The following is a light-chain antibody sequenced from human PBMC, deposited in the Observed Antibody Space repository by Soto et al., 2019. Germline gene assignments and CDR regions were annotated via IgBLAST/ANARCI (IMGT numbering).Light chain of an antibody. CDR2: GAS. J-gene: IGKJ2*01. CDR1: QSVASN. Sequence: EIAMTQSPASLSVSPGDGATLSCRASQSVASNVAWYQQNPGQGPRLLIHGASTRSVGVPARFSGSGSGTDFTLTISSLQAEDFAVYYCQQYHNWPPQYTFGQGKKLQIK. V-gene: IGKV3-15*01. CDR3: QQYHNWPPQYT.